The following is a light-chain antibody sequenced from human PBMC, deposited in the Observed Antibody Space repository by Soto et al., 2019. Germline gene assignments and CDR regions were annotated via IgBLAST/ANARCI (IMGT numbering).Light chain of an antibody. CDR1: SSDVGGYNY. CDR2: EVS. J-gene: IGLJ3*02. Sequence: QSALTQPASVSGSPGQSITISCTGTSSDVGGYNYVSWYQQHPGKAPKLMIYEVSNRPSGVSNRFSGSKSGNTASLTISGLQAEDEADYYCSSYTSSSTPQLLFGGGTKVTVL. V-gene: IGLV2-14*01. CDR3: SSYTSSSTPQLL.